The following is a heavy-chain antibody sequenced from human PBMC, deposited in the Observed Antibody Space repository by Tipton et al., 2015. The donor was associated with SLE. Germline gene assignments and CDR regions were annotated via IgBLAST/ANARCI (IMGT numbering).Heavy chain of an antibody. CDR3: ARVYSYYYYYMDV. CDR2: IYTSGST. CDR1: GGSISSGSYY. V-gene: IGHV4-61*02. Sequence: TLSLTCTVSGGSISSGSYYWSWIRQPAGKGLEWIGRIYTSGSTYYNPSLKSRVTISVDTSKNQFSLKLSSVTAADTAVYYCARVYSYYYYYMDVWGKGTTVTVSS. D-gene: IGHD2-15*01. J-gene: IGHJ6*03.